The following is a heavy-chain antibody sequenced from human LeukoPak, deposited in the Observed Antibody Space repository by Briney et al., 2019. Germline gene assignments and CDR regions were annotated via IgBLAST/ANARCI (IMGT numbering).Heavy chain of an antibody. V-gene: IGHV3-9*01. CDR3: AKGAYSSSKGTFDY. J-gene: IGHJ4*02. CDR2: ISWNSGSI. CDR1: GFTFHDYA. D-gene: IGHD6-6*01. Sequence: GRSLRLSCAASGFTFHDYAMHWVRQAPGEGLEWVSGISWNSGSIGYADSVKGRFTISRDNAKNSLYLQMNSLRAEDTALYYCAKGAYSSSKGTFDYWGQGTLVTVSS.